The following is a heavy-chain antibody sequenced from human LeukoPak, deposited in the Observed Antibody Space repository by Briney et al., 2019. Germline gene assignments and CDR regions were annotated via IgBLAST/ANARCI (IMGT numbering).Heavy chain of an antibody. J-gene: IGHJ4*02. Sequence: SVKVSCKASGGTFISYAISWVRQAPGQGLEWMGGIIPIFGTANYAQRFQGRVTITADESTSTAYMELSSLRSEDTAVYYCARDRRNGDYVFDYWGQGTLVTVSS. CDR3: ARDRRNGDYVFDY. D-gene: IGHD4-17*01. V-gene: IGHV1-69*13. CDR1: GGTFISYA. CDR2: IIPIFGTA.